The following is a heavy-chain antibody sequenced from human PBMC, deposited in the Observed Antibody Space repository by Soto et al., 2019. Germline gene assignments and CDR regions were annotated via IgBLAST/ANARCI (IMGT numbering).Heavy chain of an antibody. CDR3: AKDGLLWFGELFYYMDV. D-gene: IGHD3-10*01. CDR2: ISYDGSNK. J-gene: IGHJ6*03. V-gene: IGHV3-30*18. CDR1: GFTFSSYG. Sequence: GGSLRLSCAASGFTFSSYGMHWVRQAPGKGLEWVAVISYDGSNKYYADSVKGRFTISRDNSKNTLYLQMNSLRAEDTAVYYCAKDGLLWFGELFYYMDVWGKGTTVTVSS.